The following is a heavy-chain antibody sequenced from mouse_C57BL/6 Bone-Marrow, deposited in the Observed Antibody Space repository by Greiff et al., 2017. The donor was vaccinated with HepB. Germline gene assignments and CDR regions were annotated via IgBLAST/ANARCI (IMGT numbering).Heavy chain of an antibody. CDR1: GYTFTSYW. CDR3: ARSAARSGGYAMDY. CDR2: IDPSDSET. D-gene: IGHD1-1*02. Sequence: QVQLQQPGAELVRPGSSVKLSCKASGYTFTSYWMDWVKQRPGQGLEWIGNIDPSDSETHYNQKFKDKATLTVDKSSSTAYMQLSSLTSEDSAVYYCARSAARSGGYAMDYWGQGTSVTVSS. J-gene: IGHJ4*01. V-gene: IGHV1-61*01.